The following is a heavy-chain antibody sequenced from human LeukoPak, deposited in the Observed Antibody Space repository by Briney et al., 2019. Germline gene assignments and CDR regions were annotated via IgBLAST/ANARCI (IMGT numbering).Heavy chain of an antibody. D-gene: IGHD3-9*01. CDR1: GFTFSSYS. V-gene: IGHV3-21*01. Sequence: GGSLRLSCAASGFTFSSYSMNWVRQAPGKGLEWVSSISSSSSYIYYADSVRGRFTISRDNAKNSLYLQMNSLRAEDTAVYYCATVLRYFGWLFRFDPWGQGTLVTVSS. CDR3: ATVLRYFGWLFRFDP. J-gene: IGHJ5*02. CDR2: ISSSSSYI.